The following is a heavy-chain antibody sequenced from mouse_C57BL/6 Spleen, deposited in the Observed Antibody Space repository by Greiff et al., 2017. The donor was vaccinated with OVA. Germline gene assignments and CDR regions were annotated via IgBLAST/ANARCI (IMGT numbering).Heavy chain of an antibody. D-gene: IGHD1-1*01. V-gene: IGHV3-4*01. J-gene: IGHJ1*03. CDR1: GYSITNGNHW. CDR2: ISCSGST. Sequence: VPLQPSGPALVKPSQTVSLTCTVTGYSITNGNHWWNWIRQGSGRKLEWIGYISCSGSTDSNPSIKSRISITTDTSKNQLFLLLNSVTTADIATYYCSRRTGSSYVYFDVWGTGTTVTVSS. CDR3: SRRTGSSYVYFDV.